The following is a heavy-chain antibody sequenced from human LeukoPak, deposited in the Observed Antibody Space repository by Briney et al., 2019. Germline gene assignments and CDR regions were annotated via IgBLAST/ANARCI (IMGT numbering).Heavy chain of an antibody. V-gene: IGHV1-2*02. CDR1: GYTFTGYY. CDR2: INPNSGGT. CDR3: ARGGEPGYGDFLTDY. Sequence: ASVKVSCKASGYTFTGYYMHWVRQGPGQGLEWMGWINPNSGGTNYAQKFQGRVTMTRDTSISTAYMELSRLRSDDTAVYYCARGGEPGYGDFLTDYWGQGTLVTVSS. J-gene: IGHJ4*02. D-gene: IGHD4-17*01.